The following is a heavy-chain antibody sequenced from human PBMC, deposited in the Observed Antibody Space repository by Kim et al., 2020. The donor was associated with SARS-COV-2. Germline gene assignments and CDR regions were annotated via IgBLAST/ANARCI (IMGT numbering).Heavy chain of an antibody. CDR3: AKKPDANYFDS. CDR2: INTGSGNT. V-gene: IGHV1-3*04. CDR1: GYTFTTYT. J-gene: IGHJ4*02. Sequence: ASVKVSCKASGYTFTTYTINWVRQAPGQRLEWMGVINTGSGNTKYSQNFQDRVTITRDTSATTAYMELSGLRSEDTSVYYCAKKPDANYFDSWGQGTLVTVSS.